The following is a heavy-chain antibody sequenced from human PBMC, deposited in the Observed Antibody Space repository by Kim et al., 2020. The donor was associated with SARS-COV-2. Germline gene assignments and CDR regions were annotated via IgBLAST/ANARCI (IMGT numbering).Heavy chain of an antibody. V-gene: IGHV3-30*02. Sequence: KGRFTISRDNSKHTLYLQMNSLRAEYTAVYYCAKDFVRRAAAGTGNVDPWGQGTLVTVSS. D-gene: IGHD6-13*01. J-gene: IGHJ5*02. CDR3: AKDFVRRAAAGTGNVDP.